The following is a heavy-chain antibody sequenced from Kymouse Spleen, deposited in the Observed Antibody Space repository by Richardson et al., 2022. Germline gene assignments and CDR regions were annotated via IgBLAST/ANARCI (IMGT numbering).Heavy chain of an antibody. J-gene: IGHJ6*02. CDR3: AKEGYSSSWSYYYYGMDV. CDR1: GFTFSSYA. Sequence: EVQLVESGGGLVQPGGSLRLSCAASGFTFSSYAMSWVRQAPGKGLEWVSAISGSGGSTYYADSVKGRFTISRDNSKNTLYLQMNSLRAEDTAVYYCAKEGYSSSWSYYYYGMDVWGQGTTVTVSS. V-gene: IGHV3-23*04. D-gene: IGHD6-13*01. CDR2: ISGSGGST.